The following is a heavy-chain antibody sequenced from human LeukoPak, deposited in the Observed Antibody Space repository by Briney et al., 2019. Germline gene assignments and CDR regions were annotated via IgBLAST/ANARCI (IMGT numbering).Heavy chain of an antibody. CDR2: IYTSGST. CDR1: GGSISSYY. CDR3: ARPTGYSSSWYWFDP. V-gene: IGHV4-4*09. D-gene: IGHD6-13*01. Sequence: SETLSLTCTVSGGSISSYYWSWIRQPPGKGLEWIGHIYTSGSTNYNPSLKSRVTISVDTSKNQFSLKLSSVTAADTAVYYCARPTGYSSSWYWFDPWGQGTLVTVSS. J-gene: IGHJ5*02.